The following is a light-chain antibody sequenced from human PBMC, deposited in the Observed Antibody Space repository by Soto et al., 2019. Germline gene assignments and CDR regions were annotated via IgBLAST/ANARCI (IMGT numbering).Light chain of an antibody. Sequence: QSVLTQPASVSGSPGQSITISRTGTSSDGGVYDYVSWYQQHPDKAPKLIIYEVTDRPSGVSSRFSGSKSGNTASLTISGLQAEDLADYYSSSLTSGSTRVFGTGTEVTVL. V-gene: IGLV2-14*01. CDR2: EVT. CDR1: SSDGGVYDY. J-gene: IGLJ1*01. CDR3: SSLTSGSTRV.